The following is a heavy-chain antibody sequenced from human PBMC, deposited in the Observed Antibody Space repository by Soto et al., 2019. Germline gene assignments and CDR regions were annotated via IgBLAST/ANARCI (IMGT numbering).Heavy chain of an antibody. CDR3: AIGYYSKKFDY. CDR1: GFSFSDYE. Sequence: EVQLVESGGGVVQPGGSLRLSCAASGFSFSDYEMNWVRQAPGKGLEWVSYSSRSGSTIEYADSVKGRFTISRDYAKTSLYLQINSLRVEDTAVYYCAIGYYSKKFDYWGQGTLVTVSS. J-gene: IGHJ4*02. CDR2: SSRSGSTI. V-gene: IGHV3-48*03. D-gene: IGHD3-22*01.